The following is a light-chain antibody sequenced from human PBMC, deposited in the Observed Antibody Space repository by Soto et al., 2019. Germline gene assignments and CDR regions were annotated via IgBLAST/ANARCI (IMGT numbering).Light chain of an antibody. J-gene: IGKJ4*01. CDR3: QQYEAYPLT. V-gene: IGKV1-5*03. CDR1: QSISSW. Sequence: DIQLTQSPSTLSASVGDRVTITCRASQSISSWLAWYQQKPGKAPKLLVYKASSLESGVPSRFSGSGSATEFTLTITTLQPDDFATYYCQQYEAYPLTFGGGTKVET. CDR2: KAS.